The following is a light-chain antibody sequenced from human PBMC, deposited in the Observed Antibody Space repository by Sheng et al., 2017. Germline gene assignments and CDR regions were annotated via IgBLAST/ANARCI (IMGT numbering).Light chain of an antibody. CDR3: QQSHIRPWT. CDR2: AAS. CDR1: QTINTY. V-gene: IGKV1-39*01. Sequence: DIQMTQSPLSLSASVGDRVAITCRASQTINTYLHWYQQKPGEAPKLLMYAASSSQSGVPSRFSGSGSGREFTLTINSLQREDFATYYCQQSHIRPWTFGQGTTVDLK. J-gene: IGKJ1*01.